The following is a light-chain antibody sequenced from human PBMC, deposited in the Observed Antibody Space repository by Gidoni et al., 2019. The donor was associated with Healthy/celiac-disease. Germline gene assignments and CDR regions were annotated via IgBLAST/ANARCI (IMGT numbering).Light chain of an antibody. CDR2: DAA. J-gene: IGKJ1*01. Sequence: EIVLTQSPATLSLSPGERATLSCRASQSVSSYVAWYQQKPGQAPRLFIYDAANRATGIPARFSGSGSGTDFTLTSSSLEPEDFAVYYCQQRSNWPWTFGQGTKVEIK. CDR3: QQRSNWPWT. V-gene: IGKV3-11*01. CDR1: QSVSSY.